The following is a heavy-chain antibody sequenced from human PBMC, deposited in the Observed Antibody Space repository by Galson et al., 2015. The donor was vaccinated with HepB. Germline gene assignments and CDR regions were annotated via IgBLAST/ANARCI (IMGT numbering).Heavy chain of an antibody. CDR1: GGTFTSYA. CDR2: INAGNGNT. D-gene: IGHD4-17*01. V-gene: IGHV1-3*01. Sequence: SVKVSCKASGGTFTSYAMHWVRQAPGQRLEWMGWINAGNGNTKYSQKFQGRVTITRDTSASTAYMELSSLRSEDTAVYYCARAFDYGDHCDYWGQGTLVTVSS. J-gene: IGHJ4*02. CDR3: ARAFDYGDHCDY.